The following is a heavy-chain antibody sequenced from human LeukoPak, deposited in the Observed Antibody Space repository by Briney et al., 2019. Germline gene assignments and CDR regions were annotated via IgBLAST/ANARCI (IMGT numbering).Heavy chain of an antibody. CDR2: IIPIFGTA. CDR1: GGTFISYA. J-gene: IGHJ6*02. V-gene: IGHV1-69*13. Sequence: SVRVSCKASGGTFISYAISWVRQAPGQGLEWMGGIIPIFGTANYAQKFQGRVTITADESTSTAYMELSSLRSEDTAVYYCARGGLRLRYFDRLFHPYYYYYGMDVWGQGATVTVSS. CDR3: ARGGLRLRYFDRLFHPYYYYYGMDV. D-gene: IGHD3-9*01.